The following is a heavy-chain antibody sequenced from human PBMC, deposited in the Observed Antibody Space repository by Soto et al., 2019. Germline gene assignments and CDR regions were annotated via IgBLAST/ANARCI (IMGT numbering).Heavy chain of an antibody. V-gene: IGHV5-51*01. CDR3: ARGGVSTRTFDY. D-gene: IGHD3-3*01. J-gene: IGHJ4*02. CDR1: GYNFAGYW. Sequence: GESLKISCKGSGYNFAGYWIAWVRQMPGKGLELMGIIHPSDSDTRYRPSFQGQVTISADKSISSAYLQWSSLRASDTAMYCCARGGVSTRTFDYWGQGTPVTVSS. CDR2: IHPSDSDT.